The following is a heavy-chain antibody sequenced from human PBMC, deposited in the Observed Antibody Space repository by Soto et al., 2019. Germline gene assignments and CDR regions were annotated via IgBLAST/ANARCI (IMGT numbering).Heavy chain of an antibody. V-gene: IGHV3-33*01. CDR3: AREYYYDSSGPRPLDY. CDR1: GFTFSSYG. D-gene: IGHD3-22*01. Sequence: GGSLRLSCAASGFTFSSYGMLWVRQAPGKGLEWVAVIWYDGSNKYYADSVKGRVTISRDNSKNTLYLQMNSLRAEDTAVYYCAREYYYDSSGPRPLDYWGQGTLVTVSS. CDR2: IWYDGSNK. J-gene: IGHJ4*02.